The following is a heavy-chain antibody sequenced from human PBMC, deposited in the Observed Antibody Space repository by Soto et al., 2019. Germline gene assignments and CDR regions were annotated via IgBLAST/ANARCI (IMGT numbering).Heavy chain of an antibody. J-gene: IGHJ6*02. Sequence: PGGSLRLSCAASGFTFSSYGMHWVRQAPGKWLEWVAVIWYDGGNKYYADSVKGRFTISRDNSKNTLYLQMNSLRAEDTAVYYCAREDIVVVVAATPTRSYYYGMDVWGQGTTVTVSS. CDR2: IWYDGGNK. D-gene: IGHD2-15*01. V-gene: IGHV3-33*01. CDR3: AREDIVVVVAATPTRSYYYGMDV. CDR1: GFTFSSYG.